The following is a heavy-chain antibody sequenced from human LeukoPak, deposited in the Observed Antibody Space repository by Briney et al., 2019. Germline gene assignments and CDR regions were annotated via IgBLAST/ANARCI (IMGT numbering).Heavy chain of an antibody. V-gene: IGHV4-39*07. CDR1: GGSIRSSSYY. Sequence: PPETLSLTCIVSGGSIRSSSYYWGWTRQPPGKGLEWIGSMYYTGSTYYNPSLKTRVTISVHTSKNQFSLKLTSVTAADTAAYYCARVRAAAIPYYFDYWGQGTLVTVSS. CDR3: ARVRAAAIPYYFDY. D-gene: IGHD6-13*01. CDR2: MYYTGST. J-gene: IGHJ4*02.